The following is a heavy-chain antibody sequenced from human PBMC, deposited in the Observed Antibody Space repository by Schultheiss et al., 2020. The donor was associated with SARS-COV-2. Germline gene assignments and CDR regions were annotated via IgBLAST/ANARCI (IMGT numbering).Heavy chain of an antibody. V-gene: IGHV3-7*01. Sequence: GGSLRLSCAASGFTFSSYWMSWVRQAPGKGLEWVANIKQDGSEKYYVDSVKGRFTISRDNAKNSLYLQMNSLRAEDTAVYYCARDPAGSKLHYYFDYWGQGTLVTVSS. CDR3: ARDPAGSKLHYYFDY. J-gene: IGHJ4*02. D-gene: IGHD1-26*01. CDR2: IKQDGSEK. CDR1: GFTFSSYW.